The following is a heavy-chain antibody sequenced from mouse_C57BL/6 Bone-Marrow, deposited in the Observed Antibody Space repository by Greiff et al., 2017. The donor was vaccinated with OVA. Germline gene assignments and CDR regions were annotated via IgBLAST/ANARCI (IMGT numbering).Heavy chain of an antibody. D-gene: IGHD2-4*01. CDR2: INPSNGGT. V-gene: IGHV1-53*01. CDR1: GYTFTSYW. CDR3: ARGGITTRLYYFDY. J-gene: IGHJ2*01. Sequence: QVQLQQPGAELVKPGASVKMSCKASGYTFTSYWITWVKQRPGQGLEWIGNINPSNGGTNYNEKFKSKATLTVDKSSSTAYMQLSSLTSEDSAVYYCARGGITTRLYYFDYWGQGTTLTVSS.